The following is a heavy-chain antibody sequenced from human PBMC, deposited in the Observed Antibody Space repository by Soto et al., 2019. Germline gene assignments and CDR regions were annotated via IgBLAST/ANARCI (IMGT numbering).Heavy chain of an antibody. CDR2: IYYSGST. D-gene: IGHD4-17*01. J-gene: IGHJ3*02. CDR1: GGSISSYY. V-gene: IGHV4-59*08. CDR3: AGRHGWLFDI. Sequence: SETLSLTCTGSGGSISSYYWSWIRQPPGRGLEWIGYIYYSGSTNYNPSLKSRVTISVDTSKNQFSLKLSSVTAADTAVYYCAGRHGWLFDIWGQGSMVTVSS.